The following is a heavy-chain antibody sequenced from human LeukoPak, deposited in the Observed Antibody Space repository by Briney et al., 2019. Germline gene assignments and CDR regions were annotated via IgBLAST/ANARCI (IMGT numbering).Heavy chain of an antibody. D-gene: IGHD1-26*01. CDR1: GFTFANYA. V-gene: IGHV3-23*01. Sequence: PGGSLRLSCAASGFTFANYAMTWVRQAPGKGLEWVSVTSGSGTNAYYADSVKGRFTISRDNRKNILYLDMNTLRAEDTAVYYCVKDPLSSSGSYSGWFDPWGQGTLVIVSS. CDR3: VKDPLSSSGSYSGWFDP. J-gene: IGHJ5*02. CDR2: TSGSGTNA.